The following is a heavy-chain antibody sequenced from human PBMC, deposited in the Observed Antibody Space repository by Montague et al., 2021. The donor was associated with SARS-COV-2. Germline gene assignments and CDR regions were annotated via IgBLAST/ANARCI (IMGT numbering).Heavy chain of an antibody. CDR3: ARLESPRGVMIRGDFHI. CDR2: HHYSGSS. CDR1: GGSISNSRCH. D-gene: IGHD3-10*01. J-gene: IGHJ3*02. V-gene: IGHV4-39*01. Sequence: SETLSLTCSVSGGSISNSRCHWGRLRQPPGMGLEWNGTHHYSGSSYYNPTIKRRVTRSDDTTKYQFSLKLNSVAATGAAVYHCARLESPRGVMIRGDFHIWGQGTKVTVSS.